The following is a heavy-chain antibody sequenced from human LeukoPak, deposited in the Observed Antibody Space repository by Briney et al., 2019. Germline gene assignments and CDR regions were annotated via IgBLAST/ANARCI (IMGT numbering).Heavy chain of an antibody. CDR1: GYTFTSYY. CDR3: AREPWYSGSYYSPHGYYYGMDV. V-gene: IGHV1-46*01. D-gene: IGHD1-26*01. CDR2: INPSGGST. J-gene: IGHJ6*02. Sequence: GASVKVSCKASGYTFTSYYRHWVRQAPGQGLEWMGIINPSGGSTSYAQKFQGSVTMTRDTSTSTVYMELSSLRSEDTAVYYCAREPWYSGSYYSPHGYYYGMDVWGQGTTVTVSS.